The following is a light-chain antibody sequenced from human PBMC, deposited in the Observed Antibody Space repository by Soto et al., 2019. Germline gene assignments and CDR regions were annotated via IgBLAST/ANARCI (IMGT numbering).Light chain of an antibody. CDR1: SSDIGGYKY. Sequence: QSVLTQPASVSGSLGQSITISCTGTSSDIGGYKYVSWYQQHPGKAPKLIIFEVSNRPSGVSDRFSGSNSGNTASLTISGIQADDEADYYCPSYSRYRVLVFGGGTKVTVL. CDR2: EVS. J-gene: IGLJ3*02. V-gene: IGLV2-14*01. CDR3: PSYSRYRVLV.